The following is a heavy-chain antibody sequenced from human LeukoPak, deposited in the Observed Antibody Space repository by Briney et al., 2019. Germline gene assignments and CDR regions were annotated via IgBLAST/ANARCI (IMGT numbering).Heavy chain of an antibody. CDR3: ARHPYSDSSGFTFDI. Sequence: SETLSLTCTVSGGSMSSSSYSWGWIRQPPGKGLEWIGSIYYSGSTYYNPSLKSRVTISVDTPKKQFSLKLSSVTAADTAVYYCARHPYSDSSGFTFDIWGQGTMVTVSS. CDR2: IYYSGST. J-gene: IGHJ3*02. CDR1: GGSMSSSSYS. D-gene: IGHD3-22*01. V-gene: IGHV4-39*01.